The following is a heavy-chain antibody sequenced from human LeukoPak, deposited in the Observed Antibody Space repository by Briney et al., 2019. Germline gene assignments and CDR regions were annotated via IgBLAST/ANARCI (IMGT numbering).Heavy chain of an antibody. CDR2: IWYDGNTK. Sequence: GESLRLSCAASGFIFISYGMHWVRQAPGKGLEWVAIIWYDGNTKYYAESVKGRFTISRDNSKSTLYLQMDSLRAEDTAIYYCAKSRTGHDAFDIWGQGTMVTVSS. V-gene: IGHV3-33*06. CDR3: AKSRTGHDAFDI. CDR1: GFIFISYG. D-gene: IGHD3/OR15-3a*01. J-gene: IGHJ3*02.